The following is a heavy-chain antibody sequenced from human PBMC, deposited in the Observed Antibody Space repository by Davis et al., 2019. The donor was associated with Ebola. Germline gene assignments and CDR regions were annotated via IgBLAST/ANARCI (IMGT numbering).Heavy chain of an antibody. CDR2: IRSIANSFAT. V-gene: IGHV3-73*01. J-gene: IGHJ4*02. CDR3: SRHSPFRFLDY. CDR1: GITSSGSA. Sequence: PGGSLRLSCAASGITSSGSAVHWVRQASGKGLEWVGRIRSIANSFATEFAASVKGRFTISRDDSKNTAYLQMNSLKTEDAAVYYCSRHSPFRFLDYWGQGTLVTVSS. D-gene: IGHD3-3*01.